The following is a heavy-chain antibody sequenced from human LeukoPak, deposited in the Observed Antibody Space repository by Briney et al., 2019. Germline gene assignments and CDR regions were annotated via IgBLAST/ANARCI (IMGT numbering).Heavy chain of an antibody. Sequence: SETLSLTCAVYGGSFSGYYWSWIRQPPGKGLEWIGYIYYSGSTYYNPSLKSRVTISVDTSKNQFSLKLSSVTAADTAVYYCARSRGNYGSGSYKYNWFDPWGQGTLVTVSS. CDR2: IYYSGST. D-gene: IGHD3-10*01. V-gene: IGHV4-34*09. CDR1: GGSFSGYY. CDR3: ARSRGNYGSGSYKYNWFDP. J-gene: IGHJ5*02.